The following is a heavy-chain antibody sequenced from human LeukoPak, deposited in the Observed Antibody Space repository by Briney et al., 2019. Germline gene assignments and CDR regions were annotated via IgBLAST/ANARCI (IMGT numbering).Heavy chain of an antibody. CDR2: INSDGSST. V-gene: IGHV3-74*01. Sequence: PGGSLRLSCAASGFTFSSYWMHWVRQAPGKGLVWVSRINSDGSSTSYAASVKGRFTIPRDNAKNTLYLQMNSLRAEDTAVYYCARVTLEYYGSGSYRSAFDIWGQGTMVTVSS. CDR1: GFTFSSYW. J-gene: IGHJ3*02. CDR3: ARVTLEYYGSGSYRSAFDI. D-gene: IGHD3-10*01.